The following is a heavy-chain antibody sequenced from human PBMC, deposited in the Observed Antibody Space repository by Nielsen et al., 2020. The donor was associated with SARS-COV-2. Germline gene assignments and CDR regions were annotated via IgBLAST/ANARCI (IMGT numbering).Heavy chain of an antibody. V-gene: IGHV4-31*03. Sequence: LRLSCTVSGGSISSGGYYWSWIRQHPGKGLEWIGYIYYSGSTYYNPSLKSRVTISVGTSKNQFSLKLSSVTAADTAVYYCARAQDSSSWYYFDYWGQGTLVTVSS. CDR2: IYYSGST. J-gene: IGHJ4*02. CDR3: ARAQDSSSWYYFDY. CDR1: GGSISSGGYY. D-gene: IGHD6-13*01.